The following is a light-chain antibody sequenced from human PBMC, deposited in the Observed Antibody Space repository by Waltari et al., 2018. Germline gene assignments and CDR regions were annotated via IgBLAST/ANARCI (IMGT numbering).Light chain of an antibody. CDR1: QSVLYSSNSQNY. J-gene: IGKJ1*01. CDR3: QQYYDIPWT. V-gene: IGKV4-1*01. CDR2: WAS. Sequence: DIVMTQSPDSLAVSLGERVTLNCKSSQSVLYSSNSQNYLAWYQQKPGQPPKLLIYWASARESGVPDRFSGSESGTDFTLTISSLQAEDVAVYYCQQYYDIPWTFGQGTKVEIK.